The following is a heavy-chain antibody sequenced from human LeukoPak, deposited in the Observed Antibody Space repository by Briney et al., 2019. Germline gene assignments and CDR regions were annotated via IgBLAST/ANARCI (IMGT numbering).Heavy chain of an antibody. CDR1: GFTFGDYA. V-gene: IGHV3-49*04. CDR3: TRGSGYGDYVGY. D-gene: IGHD4-17*01. J-gene: IGHJ4*02. CDR2: IRSNSYGGTT. Sequence: PGGSLRLSCTTSGFTFGDYAMNWVRQAPGKGLEWVGFIRSNSYGGTTEYAASVKGRFTISRDDSKSIAYLQMNSLKTEDTAVYYCTRGSGYGDYVGYWGQGTLVTVSP.